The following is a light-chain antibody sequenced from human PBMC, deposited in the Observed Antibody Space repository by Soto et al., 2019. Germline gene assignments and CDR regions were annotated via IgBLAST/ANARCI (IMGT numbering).Light chain of an antibody. Sequence: DIVMTQSPDSLAVSLGERATINCKSSQSVLFSPNNKNYLAWYQQKPGQPPKLLIYWASTRESGVPDRFSGRGSGTDFTLTISSLQDEDVAFYYCQQYHSAPQTFGQGTKVEIK. CDR3: QQYHSAPQT. CDR1: QSVLFSPNNKNY. J-gene: IGKJ1*01. V-gene: IGKV4-1*01. CDR2: WAS.